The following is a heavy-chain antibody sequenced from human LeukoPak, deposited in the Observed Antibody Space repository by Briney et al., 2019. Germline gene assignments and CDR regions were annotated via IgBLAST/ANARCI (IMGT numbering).Heavy chain of an antibody. CDR3: AKDPPGSGYYYGGYFQH. CDR2: ISGSGGST. Sequence: GGSLRLSCAASGFTFSSYAMSWVRQAPGKGLEWVSAISGSGGSTYYADSVKGRFTISRDNSKNTLYLQMNSLRAEDTAVYYCAKDPPGSGYYYGGYFQHWGQGTLVTVSS. V-gene: IGHV3-23*01. CDR1: GFTFSSYA. J-gene: IGHJ1*01. D-gene: IGHD3-22*01.